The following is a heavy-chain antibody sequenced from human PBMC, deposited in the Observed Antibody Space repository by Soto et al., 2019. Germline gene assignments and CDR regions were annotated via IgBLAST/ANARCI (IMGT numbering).Heavy chain of an antibody. CDR3: ASSVPDYADCEPFDY. CDR2: IWYDGSNK. J-gene: IGHJ4*02. CDR1: GFTFSSYG. D-gene: IGHD4-17*01. V-gene: IGHV3-33*01. Sequence: GGSLRLSCAASGFTFSSYGMHWVRQAPGKGLEWVAVIWYDGSNKYYADSVKGRFSISRDNSKNTLYLQMNSLRAEDTAVYYCASSVPDYADCEPFDYWGQGTLVTVSS.